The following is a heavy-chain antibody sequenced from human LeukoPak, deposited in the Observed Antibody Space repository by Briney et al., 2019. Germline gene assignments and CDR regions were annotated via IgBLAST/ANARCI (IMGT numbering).Heavy chain of an antibody. CDR2: IYPGDSDT. CDR3: ARQRQLGALERNWFDP. J-gene: IGHJ5*02. Sequence: GESLKISCKGSGYSFTSYWIGWVRQMPGKGLEWMGIIYPGDSDTRYSPSFQGQVTISADKSISTAYLQWSSLKASDTAMYYCARQRQLGALERNWFDPWGQGTLVTVSS. D-gene: IGHD1-26*01. V-gene: IGHV5-51*01. CDR1: GYSFTSYW.